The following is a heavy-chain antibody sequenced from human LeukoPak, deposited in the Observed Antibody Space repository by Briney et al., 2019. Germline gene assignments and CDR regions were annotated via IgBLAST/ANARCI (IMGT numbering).Heavy chain of an antibody. CDR1: GGSISSYY. CDR3: ARVTGYVMEDYFDY. J-gene: IGHJ4*02. D-gene: IGHD6-13*01. V-gene: IGHV4-59*01. CDR2: IYYSGST. Sequence: PSETLSLTCTVTGGSISSYYWSWIRQPPGKGLEWIGYIYYSGSTNYNPSLKSRVTISVDTSKNQFSLRLSSVTAADTAVYYCARVTGYVMEDYFDYWGQGTLVTVSS.